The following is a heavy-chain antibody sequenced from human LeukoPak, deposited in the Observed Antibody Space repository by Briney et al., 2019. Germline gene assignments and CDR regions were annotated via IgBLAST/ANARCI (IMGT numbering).Heavy chain of an antibody. Sequence: GGSLRLSCAASGFTFSNYAMSWVRQAPGKGLEWVSVVSVSGGSTYYADSVKGRFTISRDNSKNTLFLQMNSLRAEDTAVYCCAKLKYDSSGLDAFDIWGQGTMDTVSS. CDR3: AKLKYDSSGLDAFDI. CDR2: VSVSGGST. V-gene: IGHV3-23*01. CDR1: GFTFSNYA. D-gene: IGHD3-22*01. J-gene: IGHJ3*02.